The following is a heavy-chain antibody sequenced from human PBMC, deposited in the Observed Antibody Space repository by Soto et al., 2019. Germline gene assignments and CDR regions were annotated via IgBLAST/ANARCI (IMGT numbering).Heavy chain of an antibody. CDR1: GFSLTSGVG. Sequence: QITLKESGPTLVRPPQTLTLTCTFSGFSLTSGVGVGWIRQPPGKALEWLALIYWDDDKRYSPSLKNRLTITKDTSKNQVVLTMTNVGPADTATYFCAHIDPEIVTVGGNGGFDYWGQGTLVTVSS. CDR3: AHIDPEIVTVGGNGGFDY. D-gene: IGHD3-16*01. CDR2: IYWDDDK. V-gene: IGHV2-5*02. J-gene: IGHJ4*02.